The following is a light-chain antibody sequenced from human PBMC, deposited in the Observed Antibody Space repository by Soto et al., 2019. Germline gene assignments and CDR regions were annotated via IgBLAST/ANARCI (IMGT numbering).Light chain of an antibody. J-gene: IGLJ1*01. CDR2: EVT. V-gene: IGLV2-23*02. CDR1: SSDIGSKNF. Sequence: QSVLTQPASVSGSPGQSITISCTGTSSDIGSKNFVSWYQQHPGKTPKLTIYEVTKRPSGVSDRFSASKSGNTASLTISGLQTEDEADYYCCSFAAGDTFVFGTGTKLTVL. CDR3: CSFAAGDTFV.